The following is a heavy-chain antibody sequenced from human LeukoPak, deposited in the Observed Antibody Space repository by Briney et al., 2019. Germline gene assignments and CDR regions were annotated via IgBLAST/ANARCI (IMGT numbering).Heavy chain of an antibody. CDR1: GYTFSSHG. CDR2: ISGYNGNT. D-gene: IGHD2-2*01. V-gene: IGHV1-18*01. CDR3: ARDYCSSTSCYLDY. J-gene: IGHJ4*02. Sequence: GASVKVSCKASGYTFSSHGFSWVRQAPGQGLEWMGWISGYNGNTNYARKLQGRVTMTTDTSTRTAYMELRSLRSDDTAVYYCARDYCSSTSCYLDYWGQGTLVTVSS.